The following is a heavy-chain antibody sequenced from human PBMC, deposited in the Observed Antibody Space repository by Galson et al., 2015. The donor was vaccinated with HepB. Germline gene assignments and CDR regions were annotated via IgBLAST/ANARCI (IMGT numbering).Heavy chain of an antibody. D-gene: IGHD6-13*01. CDR3: ARGGGIAEAGGDEYFQH. Sequence: SVKVSCKASGYTFTSYGISWVRQAPGQGLEWMGWISAYNGNTNYAQKLQGRVTMTTDTSTSTAYMELRSLRSDDTAVYYCARGGGIAEAGGDEYFQHWGQGTLVTVSS. V-gene: IGHV1-18*01. CDR1: GYTFTSYG. J-gene: IGHJ1*01. CDR2: ISAYNGNT.